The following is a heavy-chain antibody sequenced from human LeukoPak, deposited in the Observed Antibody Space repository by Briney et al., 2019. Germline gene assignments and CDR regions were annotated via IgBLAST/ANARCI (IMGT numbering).Heavy chain of an antibody. CDR3: ARDHVKDRSGIAAAGTRDDFDY. CDR1: GFTFSSYS. CDR2: ISSSSHYI. Sequence: GGSLRLSCAASGFTFSSYSLNWVRQAPGMGLEWVSSISSSSHYIYCADSVKGRFTISRDNAKNSLYLQMNSLRAEDTAVYYCARDHVKDRSGIAAAGTRDDFDYWGQGTLVTVSS. J-gene: IGHJ4*02. V-gene: IGHV3-21*01. D-gene: IGHD6-13*01.